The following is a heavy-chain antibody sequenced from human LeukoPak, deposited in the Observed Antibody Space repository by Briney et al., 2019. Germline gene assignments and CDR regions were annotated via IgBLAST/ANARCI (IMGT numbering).Heavy chain of an antibody. CDR3: ARVRAIWDAFDI. D-gene: IGHD3-3*01. V-gene: IGHV4-61*05. J-gene: IGHJ3*02. CDR1: GGSISSSSYY. CDR2: IYYSGST. Sequence: SETLSLTCTVSGGSISSSSYYWGWIRQPPGKGLEWIGYIYYSGSTNYNPSLKSRVTISVDTSKNQFSLKLSSVTAADTAVYYCARVRAIWDAFDIWGQGTMVTVSS.